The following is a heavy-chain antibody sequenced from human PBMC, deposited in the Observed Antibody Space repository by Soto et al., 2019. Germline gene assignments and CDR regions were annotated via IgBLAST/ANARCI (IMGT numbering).Heavy chain of an antibody. Sequence: SEALSLICAVYGGSFSGYYLSWMRQPPGKGLEWIGEINHSGSTNYNPSLKSRVTISVDTSKNQFSLKLSSVTAADTAVYYCARRKGGSYYYYYGMDVWGQGTTVTVSS. V-gene: IGHV4-34*01. CDR3: ARRKGGSYYYYYGMDV. D-gene: IGHD2-15*01. CDR2: INHSGST. CDR1: GGSFSGYY. J-gene: IGHJ6*02.